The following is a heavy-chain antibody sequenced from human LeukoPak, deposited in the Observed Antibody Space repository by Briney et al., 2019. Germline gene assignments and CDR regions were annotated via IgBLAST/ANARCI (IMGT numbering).Heavy chain of an antibody. CDR2: IYPGDSDT. D-gene: IGHD2-8*02. V-gene: IGHV5-51*01. J-gene: IGHJ4*02. CDR1: GYIFGNYW. CDR3: ARRDGTAFDY. Sequence: GESLKISCQGSGYIFGNYWIGWVRQMPGKGLEWMGIIYPGDSDTIYSPSFQGHVTISLDKSISTAYLQWSSLKASDTALYYCARRDGTAFDYWGRGTLVTVSS.